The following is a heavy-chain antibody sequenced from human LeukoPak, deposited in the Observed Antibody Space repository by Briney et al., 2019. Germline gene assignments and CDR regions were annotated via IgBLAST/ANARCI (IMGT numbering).Heavy chain of an antibody. J-gene: IGHJ4*02. CDR2: IWYDGSNK. V-gene: IGHV3-33*01. Sequence: PGRSLRLSCAASGFTFSSYGMHWVRQAPGKGLEWVAVIWYDGSNKYYADSVKGRFTISRDNSKSTLYPQMNSLRAEDTAVYYCARDHVDTAILDYWGQGTLVTVSS. CDR3: ARDHVDTAILDY. CDR1: GFTFSSYG. D-gene: IGHD5-18*01.